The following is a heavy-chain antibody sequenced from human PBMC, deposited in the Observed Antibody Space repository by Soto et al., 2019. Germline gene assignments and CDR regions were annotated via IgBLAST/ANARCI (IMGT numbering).Heavy chain of an antibody. D-gene: IGHD2-15*01. CDR1: GFTFSSYC. CDR2: IKQDGSEK. Sequence: EVQLVESGGGLVQPGGSLRLSCAASGFTFSSYCMSWVRQAPGKGLEWVANIKQDGSEKYYVDSVKGRFTISRDNAKNSLYLQMNSLRAEDTAVYYCARGGSSMVCSGGSCYSYYFDYWGQGTLVTVSS. CDR3: ARGGSSMVCSGGSCYSYYFDY. J-gene: IGHJ4*02. V-gene: IGHV3-7*01.